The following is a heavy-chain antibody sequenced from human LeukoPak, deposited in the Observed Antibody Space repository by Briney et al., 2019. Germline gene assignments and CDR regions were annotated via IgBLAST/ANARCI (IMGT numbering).Heavy chain of an antibody. J-gene: IGHJ4*02. CDR2: INPSGSST. Sequence: ASVKVSCKASGYSFTSHYMHWVRQAPGQGLEWLGLINPSGSSTLYVQKFQGRVTMTRDMSTSTVYMELSSLRSEDTAVYYCARDPGYDTSGYYYGYFDYWGLGTLVTVSS. CDR3: ARDPGYDTSGYYYGYFDY. CDR1: GYSFTSHY. D-gene: IGHD3-22*01. V-gene: IGHV1-46*01.